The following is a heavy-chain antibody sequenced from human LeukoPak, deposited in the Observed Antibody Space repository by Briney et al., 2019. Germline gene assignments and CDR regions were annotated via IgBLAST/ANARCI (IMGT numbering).Heavy chain of an antibody. CDR3: AKGPVVPVATYFFDY. CDR2: IIGSVCPT. D-gene: IGHD2-2*01. V-gene: IGHV3-23*01. Sequence: SAIIGSVCPTFYADSVKGRFSISRDNSKNTLYVQMNSLSPEDTAVYYCAKGPVVPVATYFFDYWGXXT. J-gene: IGHJ4*02.